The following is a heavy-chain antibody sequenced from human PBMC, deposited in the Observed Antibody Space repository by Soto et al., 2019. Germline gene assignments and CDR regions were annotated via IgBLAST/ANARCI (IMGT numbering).Heavy chain of an antibody. J-gene: IGHJ4*02. CDR1: GYTFTSYG. CDR2: ISAYNGNT. V-gene: IGHV1-18*01. D-gene: IGHD3-10*01. CDR3: ASSISGSWYFDY. Sequence: ASVKVACKASGYTFTSYGISWVRQAPGQGLEWMGWISAYNGNTNYAQKLQGRVTMTTDTSTSTAYMELSSLRSEDTAVYYCASSISGSWYFDYWGQGTLVTVSS.